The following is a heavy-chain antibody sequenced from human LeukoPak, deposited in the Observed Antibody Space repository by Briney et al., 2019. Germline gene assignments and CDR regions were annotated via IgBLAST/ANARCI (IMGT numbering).Heavy chain of an antibody. D-gene: IGHD6-19*01. CDR1: GFTFSSFA. CDR3: VKGFGYSSGWYEPFDI. V-gene: IGHV3-64D*09. Sequence: GGSLRLSCSASGFTFSSFAMHWVRQAPGKGLEYVSGISSDGRSTYFPDSVKGRFTISRDNSKNKVSLQTSSLRAEDTAVYYCVKGFGYSSGWYEPFDICGQGTLVTVSS. CDR2: ISSDGRST. J-gene: IGHJ3*02.